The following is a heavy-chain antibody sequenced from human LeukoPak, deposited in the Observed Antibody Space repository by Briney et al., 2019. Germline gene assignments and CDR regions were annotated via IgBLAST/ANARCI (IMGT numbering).Heavy chain of an antibody. Sequence: SETLSLTCTVSGGSISNYYWSWIRQPPGKGLEWIGYIYYSGSTNYNPSLKSRVTISVDTSNNQFSLKLSSVTAADTAVYYCARDTSGYGRGSFDYWGQGTLVTVSS. D-gene: IGHD3-22*01. J-gene: IGHJ4*02. CDR3: ARDTSGYGRGSFDY. CDR1: GGSISNYY. V-gene: IGHV4-59*01. CDR2: IYYSGST.